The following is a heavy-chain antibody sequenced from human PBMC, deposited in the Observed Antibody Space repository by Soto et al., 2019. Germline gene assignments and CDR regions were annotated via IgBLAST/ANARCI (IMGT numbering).Heavy chain of an antibody. CDR2: TRSKAKSYTT. J-gene: IGHJ4*02. V-gene: IGHV3-72*01. Sequence: EVQLVESGGGLVQPGGALRASCVVSGFTLSDYYIDWVRQAPGKGLEGIVRTRSKAKSYTTEYAASVKGRFIISRDDSRSSLFLQMNSLETDDTAIYYCARGGKEHRTHWFIDYWGQGTLVTVSS. D-gene: IGHD3-10*01. CDR1: GFTLSDYY. CDR3: ARGGKEHRTHWFIDY.